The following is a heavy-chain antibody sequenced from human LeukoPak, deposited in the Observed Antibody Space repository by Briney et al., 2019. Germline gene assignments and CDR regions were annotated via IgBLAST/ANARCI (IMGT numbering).Heavy chain of an antibody. V-gene: IGHV4-39*01. J-gene: IGHJ4*02. CDR2: IYYSGST. CDR3: ARHSIGATTDFDY. CDR1: GGSISSSSYY. Sequence: ETLSLTCTVSGGSISSSSYYWGWIRQPPGKGLEWIGSIYYSGSTYYNPSLKSRVTISVDTSKNQFSLKLSSVTAADTAVYYCARHSIGATTDFDYWGQGTLGTVSS. D-gene: IGHD1-26*01.